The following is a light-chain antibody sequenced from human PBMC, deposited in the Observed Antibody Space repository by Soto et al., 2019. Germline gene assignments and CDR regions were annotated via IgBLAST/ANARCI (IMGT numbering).Light chain of an antibody. CDR2: AAY. J-gene: IGKJ3*01. CDR3: QQSYSAPFT. CDR1: QSISDY. Sequence: DIQMTQSPSSLSASVGDRVTITCRASQSISDYLNWYQQKPGKAPELLIYAAYRLQSGVPSRFSGTGSGTEFTLTISSLQPEDFASYSCQQSYSAPFTFGPGTKVEIK. V-gene: IGKV1-39*01.